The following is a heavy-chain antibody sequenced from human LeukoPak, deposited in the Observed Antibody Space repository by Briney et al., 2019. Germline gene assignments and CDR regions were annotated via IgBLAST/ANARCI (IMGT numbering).Heavy chain of an antibody. J-gene: IGHJ4*02. D-gene: IGHD3-10*01. CDR1: GGSISSNSYY. CDR2: IYYSGST. CDR3: ARTRYYYNSRSYGAPCYFDY. V-gene: IGHV4-39*01. Sequence: SETLSLTCAVSGGSISSNSYYWGWIRQPPGKGLEWIGSIYYSGSTYYNPSLKSRVTISVDTSKNQFSLKLSSVTAADTAVYYCARTRYYYNSRSYGAPCYFDYWGQGTLVTVSS.